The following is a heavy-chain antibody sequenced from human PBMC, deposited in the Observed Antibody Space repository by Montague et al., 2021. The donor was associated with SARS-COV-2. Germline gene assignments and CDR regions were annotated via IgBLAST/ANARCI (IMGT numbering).Heavy chain of an antibody. CDR3: AREYFDSSGLVWIDP. V-gene: IGHV4-61*08. D-gene: IGHD3-22*01. Sequence: SETLSLTCTVSGDSVSSGAYYWSWIRQPPGKGLEWNAYIYYSGNTYTKYNPSLESRVSISVDTSKNQFSLKLTSGSAADTAVYYCAREYFDSSGLVWIDPWGQGTLVIVSS. J-gene: IGHJ5*02. CDR1: GDSVSSGAYY. CDR2: IYYSGNTYT.